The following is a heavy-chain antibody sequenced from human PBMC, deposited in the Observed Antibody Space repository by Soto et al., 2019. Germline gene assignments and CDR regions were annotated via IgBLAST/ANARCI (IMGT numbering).Heavy chain of an antibody. CDR1: GFTFGGFW. CDR3: TRVGWLLYASDI. J-gene: IGHJ3*02. V-gene: IGHV3-7*05. CDR2: IKQDGSDN. Sequence: EVQLVESGGGLVQPGGSLRLSCAASGFTFGGFWMSWVRQAPGKGLEWVANIKQDGSDNYYVDSVKGRFTISRDNAKSSVYLQMNSLRVEDTAVYYCTRVGWLLYASDIWGQGTMVTVSS. D-gene: IGHD2-15*01.